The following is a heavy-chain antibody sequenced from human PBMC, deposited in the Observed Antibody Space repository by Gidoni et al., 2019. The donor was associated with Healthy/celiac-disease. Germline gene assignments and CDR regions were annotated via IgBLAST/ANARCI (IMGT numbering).Heavy chain of an antibody. V-gene: IGHV3-30*04. CDR3: ARDNGDFYYFDY. CDR2: ISYDGSNK. Sequence: QVQLVESGGGVVQPGRSLRLSCAASGFTFSSYAMHWVRQAPGKGLEWVAVISYDGSNKYYADSVKGRFTISRDNSKNTLYLQMNSLRAEDTAVYYCARDNGDFYYFDYWGQGTLVTVSS. CDR1: GFTFSSYA. D-gene: IGHD3-3*01. J-gene: IGHJ4*02.